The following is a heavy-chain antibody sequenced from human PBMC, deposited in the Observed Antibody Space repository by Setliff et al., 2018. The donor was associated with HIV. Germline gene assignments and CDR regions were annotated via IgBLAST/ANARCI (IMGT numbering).Heavy chain of an antibody. CDR3: AKDLGSGWYGAPSDY. CDR2: LSPNGVST. V-gene: IGHV3-23*01. D-gene: IGHD6-19*01. J-gene: IGHJ4*02. CDR1: GFTLSDSA. Sequence: GESLTISCAASGFTLSDSAMSWVRQAPGKGLEWVSALSPNGVSTFHADSVKGRFTISRDNSENTLYLQMNSLRADDTAIYYCAKDLGSGWYGAPSDYWGQGTLVTVSS.